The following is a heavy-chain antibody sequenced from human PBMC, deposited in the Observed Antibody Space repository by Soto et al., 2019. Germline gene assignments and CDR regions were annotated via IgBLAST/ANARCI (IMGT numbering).Heavy chain of an antibody. CDR2: SYGGGTT. V-gene: IGHV3-53*01. J-gene: IGHJ4*02. CDR3: VQTTGCPGFDF. D-gene: IGHD6-19*01. CDR1: GFSGSSKY. Sequence: EVQLGESGGGLIQPGGSLRLSCAASGFSGSSKYMNWVRQAPGKGLERVSVSYGGGTTYYADSVKGRFTISRDNSKNTLYLQMNSLRAEATAVYYYVQTTGCPGFDFWGQGTLVTVPS.